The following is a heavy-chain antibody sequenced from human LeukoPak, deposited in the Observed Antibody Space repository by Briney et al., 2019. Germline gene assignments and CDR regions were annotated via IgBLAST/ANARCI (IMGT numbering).Heavy chain of an antibody. Sequence: GGSLRLSCAASGFTFSSYAMSWVRQAPGKGLEWVSGILDSGYSTYYANSVKGRFTISRDNATNSLYLQMNSLRAEDTAAYYCASLGGATVSYYYGMDVWGQGTTVTVSS. D-gene: IGHD3-16*01. J-gene: IGHJ6*02. CDR2: ILDSGYST. CDR1: GFTFSSYA. CDR3: ASLGGATVSYYYGMDV. V-gene: IGHV3-23*01.